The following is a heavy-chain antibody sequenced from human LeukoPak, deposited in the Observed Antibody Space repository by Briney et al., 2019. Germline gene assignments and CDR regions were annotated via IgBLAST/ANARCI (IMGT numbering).Heavy chain of an antibody. D-gene: IGHD1-14*01. J-gene: IGHJ4*02. Sequence: GGSLTLSCVGSGFTFSTFWMAWVRQAPGKGLEWVANMKHDGSAKHYVDSVKGRFTISRDNAKNSLYLQMNSLRAEDTAVYYCARDPSPEGFDYWGQGTLVTVSS. CDR2: MKHDGSAK. CDR1: GFTFSTFW. V-gene: IGHV3-7*01. CDR3: ARDPSPEGFDY.